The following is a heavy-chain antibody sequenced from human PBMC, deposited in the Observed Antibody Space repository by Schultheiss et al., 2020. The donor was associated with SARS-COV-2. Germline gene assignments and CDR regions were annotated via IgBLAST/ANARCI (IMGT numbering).Heavy chain of an antibody. Sequence: GGSLRLSCAASGFTFGNHGMNWVRQAPGKGLEWVSYISSSGSTIYYADSVKGRFTISRDNAKNSLYLQMNSLRAEDTAVYYCASEYSSGWGDYYYGMDVWGQGTTVTVSS. V-gene: IGHV3-48*03. D-gene: IGHD6-19*01. CDR2: ISSSGSTI. J-gene: IGHJ6*02. CDR1: GFTFGNHG. CDR3: ASEYSSGWGDYYYGMDV.